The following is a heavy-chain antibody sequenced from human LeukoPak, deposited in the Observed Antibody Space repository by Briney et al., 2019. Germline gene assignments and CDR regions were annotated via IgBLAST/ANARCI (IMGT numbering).Heavy chain of an antibody. Sequence: GGSLRLSCAASGFTFSNYAMNWVRQAPGKGLEWVSGISGSDGSTYYADSVKGRFTISRDNSKNTLYLQLNSLRADDTAVYYCAKGESAYYYETSGKVIDYWGQGSLVTVPS. J-gene: IGHJ4*02. CDR2: ISGSDGST. V-gene: IGHV3-23*01. D-gene: IGHD3-22*01. CDR1: GFTFSNYA. CDR3: AKGESAYYYETSGKVIDY.